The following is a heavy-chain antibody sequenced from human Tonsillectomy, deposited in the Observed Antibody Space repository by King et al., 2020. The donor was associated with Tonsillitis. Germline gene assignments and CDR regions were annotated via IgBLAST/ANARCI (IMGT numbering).Heavy chain of an antibody. CDR3: ARASSGWSGFDY. D-gene: IGHD6-19*01. V-gene: IGHV3-48*03. Sequence: VQLVESGGGLVQPGGSLRLSCAASGFTFSSYEMNWVRQAPGKGLEWVSYISSSGSTIYYADSVKGRFTISRDNAKNSLYLQMNSLRAEDTAVYYCARASSGWSGFDYWGQGTLVTVSS. CDR1: GFTFSSYE. CDR2: ISSSGSTI. J-gene: IGHJ4*02.